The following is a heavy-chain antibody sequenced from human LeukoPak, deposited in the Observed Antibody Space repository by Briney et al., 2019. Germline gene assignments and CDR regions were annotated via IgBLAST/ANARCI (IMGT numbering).Heavy chain of an antibody. J-gene: IGHJ5*02. D-gene: IGHD3-10*01. V-gene: IGHV4-4*08. CDR2: IYTSGST. CDR3: ARADYYGSGSPRGWFDP. CDR1: GGSISSYY. Sequence: SETLSLTCTVSGGSISSYYWSWIRQPPGKGLEWIGRIYTSGSTNYNPSLKSRVTISVDTSKNQFSLKLSSVTAADTAVYYCARADYYGSGSPRGWFDPWGQGTLVTVSS.